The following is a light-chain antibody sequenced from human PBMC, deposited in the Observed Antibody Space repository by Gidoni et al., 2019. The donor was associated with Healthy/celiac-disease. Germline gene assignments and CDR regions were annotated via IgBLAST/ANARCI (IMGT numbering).Light chain of an antibody. J-gene: IGKJ1*01. CDR1: QSVSSCY. CDR2: GAS. V-gene: IGKV3-20*01. Sequence: IVLTQSPGTLSLSPGERATLSCRASQSVSSCYLAWYQQKPGQAPRLIIYGASSRATGIPDRFSGSGSGTDFTLTISRLEPEDFAVYYCQQYGSSPWTFXQXTKVEIK. CDR3: QQYGSSPWT.